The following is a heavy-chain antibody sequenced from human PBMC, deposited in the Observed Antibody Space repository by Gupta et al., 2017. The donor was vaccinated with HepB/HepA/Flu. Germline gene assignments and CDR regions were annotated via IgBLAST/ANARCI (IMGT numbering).Heavy chain of an antibody. D-gene: IGHD2-2*01. CDR3: ARGPYCISSRCNYWFFDL. CDR1: GGSFSGYS. V-gene: IGHV4-34*01. Sequence: QVQLQQWGAGLLQPSETLSLTCAVYGGSFSGYSWSWFRQPPGKGLEWIGEINHRGSPNYNPSLKSRVTLSLDTSKNQFSLKLSSVTAADTAVYYCARGPYCISSRCNYWFFDLWGRGTLVTVSA. J-gene: IGHJ2*01. CDR2: INHRGSP.